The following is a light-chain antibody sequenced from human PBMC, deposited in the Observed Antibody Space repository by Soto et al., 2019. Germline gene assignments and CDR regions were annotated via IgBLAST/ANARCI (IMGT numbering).Light chain of an antibody. CDR2: AAS. CDR1: QSISSY. J-gene: IGKJ3*01. V-gene: IGKV1-39*01. Sequence: DIQMTQSPSSLSASVGERVTITCRASQSISSYFNAYQQKPGKAPQRLIYAASSLQSGVPSRCSGSGSGTAVTLTIISRQPEDFATDYCQQSYSTLPFTFGPGTNVDIK. CDR3: QQSYSTLPFT.